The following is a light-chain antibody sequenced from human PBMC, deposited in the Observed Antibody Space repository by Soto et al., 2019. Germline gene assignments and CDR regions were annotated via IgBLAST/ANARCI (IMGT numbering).Light chain of an antibody. CDR2: AAS. CDR3: QQHFSSPIT. V-gene: IGKV1-9*01. J-gene: IGKJ5*01. CDR1: QVITTY. Sequence: DIQLTQSPSSLSLSIGESVTITCQASQVITTYLPWYQGKPGKAPKLLIYAASTLQSGVPSRFSGTVSGTEFTLTITSLQPEDFATYYCQQHFSSPITFGQGTRLEIK.